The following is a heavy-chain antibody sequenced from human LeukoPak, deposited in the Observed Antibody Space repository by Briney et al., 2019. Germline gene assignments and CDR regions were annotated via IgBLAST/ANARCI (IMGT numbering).Heavy chain of an antibody. J-gene: IGHJ4*02. V-gene: IGHV3-30*04. CDR3: ARARGRWHLLPLDF. CDR1: GFSFSNFA. Sequence: PGRSLRLSCAASGFSFSNFAIHWVRQAPGKGLEWLAVISHDGGTKHYAGSVKGRFTISRDNSNNSLSLQMNSLSAEDTAVYYCARARGRWHLLPLDFWGQGTLVTVSS. D-gene: IGHD1-26*01. CDR2: ISHDGGTK.